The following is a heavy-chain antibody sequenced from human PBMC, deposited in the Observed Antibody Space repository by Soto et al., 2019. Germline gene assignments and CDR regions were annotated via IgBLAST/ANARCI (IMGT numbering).Heavy chain of an antibody. CDR1: GYRFTSHW. J-gene: IGHJ6*02. Sequence: GESLKISCKGSGYRFTSHWLSCLRQMPGKGLEWMGLTDPSDSFTQYNPSFQGHVTISGDKSLSTAYLQWSSLKASDTAIYYCARGEGITTFGVYGFDVWGQGASVTVSS. D-gene: IGHD3-3*01. CDR2: TDPSDSFT. CDR3: ARGEGITTFGVYGFDV. V-gene: IGHV5-10-1*01.